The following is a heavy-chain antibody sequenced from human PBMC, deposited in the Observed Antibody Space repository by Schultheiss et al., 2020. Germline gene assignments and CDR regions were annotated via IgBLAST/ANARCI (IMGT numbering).Heavy chain of an antibody. Sequence: AETLSLTCTVSGGSIRATNWWSWVRQSPGKGLEWIGEINHSGSTNYNPSLKSRVTISVDTSKNQFSLKLSSVTAADTAVYYCARGDSSSWHPSNWFDPWGEGTL. V-gene: IGHV4-4*02. CDR3: ARGDSSSWHPSNWFDP. CDR1: GGSIRATNW. CDR2: INHSGST. J-gene: IGHJ5*02. D-gene: IGHD6-13*01.